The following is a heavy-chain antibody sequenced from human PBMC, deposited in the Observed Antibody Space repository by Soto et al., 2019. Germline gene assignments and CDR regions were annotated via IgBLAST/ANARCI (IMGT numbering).Heavy chain of an antibody. D-gene: IGHD6-19*01. CDR3: ARSSGVGIDF. J-gene: IGHJ4*02. Sequence: QVQLVESGGGVVPPGTSLRLSCGASGFSFNTHGMHWVRQSPGKGLEWVAVIWFDGSKKYYEDSVTGRFRISRDNSRSALYLERDSLRVEDTGVYFCARSSGVGIDFWGQGTLVTVSS. CDR2: IWFDGSKK. CDR1: GFSFNTHG. V-gene: IGHV3-33*01.